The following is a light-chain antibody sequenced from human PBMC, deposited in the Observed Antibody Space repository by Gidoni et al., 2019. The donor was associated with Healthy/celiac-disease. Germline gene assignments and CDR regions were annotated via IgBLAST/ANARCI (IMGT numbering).Light chain of an antibody. CDR3: CSYAGSYTLV. V-gene: IGLV2-11*01. Sequence: QSALTQPRSVSGSPGQSVTISCTRTSSDVCGYNYVSWYQQHPGKSPKLMIYDVSKRPSGVPDRFSGSKSGNTASLTISGLQAEDEADYYCCSYAGSYTLVFGGGTKLTVL. CDR1: SSDVCGYNY. J-gene: IGLJ3*02. CDR2: DVS.